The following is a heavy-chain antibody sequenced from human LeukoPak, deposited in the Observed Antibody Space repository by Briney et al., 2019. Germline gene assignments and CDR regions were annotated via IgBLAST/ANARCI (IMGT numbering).Heavy chain of an antibody. D-gene: IGHD3-3*01. CDR2: IYTSGST. V-gene: IGHV4-61*02. Sequence: SQTLSLTCTVSGGSISSGSYYWSWIRQPAGQGLEWIGRIYTSGSTNYNPSLKSRVTISVDTSKNQFSLKLSSVTAADTAVYYCASESITIFGVVNAQYYYYYYMDVWGKGTTVTVSS. J-gene: IGHJ6*03. CDR3: ASESITIFGVVNAQYYYYYYMDV. CDR1: GGSISSGSYY.